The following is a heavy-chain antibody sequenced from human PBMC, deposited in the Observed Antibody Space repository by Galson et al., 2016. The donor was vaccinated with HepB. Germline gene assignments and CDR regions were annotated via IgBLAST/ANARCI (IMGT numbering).Heavy chain of an antibody. CDR2: IRSSSSIT. V-gene: IGHV3-48*02. J-gene: IGHJ6*02. CDR1: GFTFSSYG. D-gene: IGHD1-26*01. Sequence: SLRLSCAASGFTFSSYGMNWVRQAPGKGLEWVSYIRSSSSITYYTNSVKGRFTISRDNAKNSLFLQMNSLRDEDTAVYYCATLGSYSGSFQSYGLDVWGQGTTVTVSS. CDR3: ATLGSYSGSFQSYGLDV.